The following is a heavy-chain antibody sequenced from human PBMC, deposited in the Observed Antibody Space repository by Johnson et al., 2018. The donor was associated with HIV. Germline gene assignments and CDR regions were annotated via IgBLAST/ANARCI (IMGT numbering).Heavy chain of an antibody. V-gene: IGHV3-11*04. D-gene: IGHD1-26*01. CDR1: GFTFSDYY. J-gene: IGHJ3*02. CDR2: ISSSGSTI. CDR3: ARERGEGGSYYSFRRYAFDI. Sequence: QVQLVESGGGLVKPGGSLRLSCAASGFTFSDYYMSWIRQAPGKGLEWVSYISSSGSTIYYADSVKGRFTISRDNAKNSLYLQMNSLRAEDTAVYYCARERGEGGSYYSFRRYAFDIWGQGTMVTVSS.